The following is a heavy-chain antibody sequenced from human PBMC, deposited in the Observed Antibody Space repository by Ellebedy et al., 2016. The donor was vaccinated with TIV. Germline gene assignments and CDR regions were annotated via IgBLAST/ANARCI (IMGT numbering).Heavy chain of an antibody. CDR1: GFTFSTYW. V-gene: IGHV3-74*01. J-gene: IGHJ5*02. Sequence: PGGSLRLSCAASGFTFSTYWMHWVRQAPGKGLVWVSRIKGDGSSTFYADSVKGRFTISRDNAKNTLYLQMNSLSAEDTAVYYCARSYSPEPWGQGTLVTVSS. D-gene: IGHD6-13*01. CDR3: ARSYSPEP. CDR2: IKGDGSST.